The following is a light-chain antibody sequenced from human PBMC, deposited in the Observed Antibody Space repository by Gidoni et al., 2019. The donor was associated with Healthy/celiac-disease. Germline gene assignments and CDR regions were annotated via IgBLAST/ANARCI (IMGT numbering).Light chain of an antibody. J-gene: IGKJ1*01. CDR2: KAS. CDR3: QQYNSYIPWT. Sequence: DIQMTQSPSTLAASVGDRATITCRASQSISSWLAWYQQKPGKAPKLLIYKASSLESGVPSRFSGSGSGTEFTLTISSLQPDDFATYYCQQYNSYIPWTFXQXTKVEIK. CDR1: QSISSW. V-gene: IGKV1-5*03.